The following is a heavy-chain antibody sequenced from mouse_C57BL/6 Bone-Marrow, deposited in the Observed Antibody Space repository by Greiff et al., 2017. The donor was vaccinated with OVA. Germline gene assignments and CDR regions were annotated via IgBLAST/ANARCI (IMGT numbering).Heavy chain of an antibody. CDR1: GYTFTGYW. Sequence: QVQLQQSGAELMKPGASVKLSCKATGYTFTGYWIEWVKQRPGHGLEWIGEILPGSGSTNYNEKFKGKATFTADTSSNTAYMQLSSLTTEDSAIYYCARYSPYYYGSSYFYWYFEVWGTGTTVTVSS. V-gene: IGHV1-9*01. D-gene: IGHD1-1*01. J-gene: IGHJ1*03. CDR2: ILPGSGST. CDR3: ARYSPYYYGSSYFYWYFEV.